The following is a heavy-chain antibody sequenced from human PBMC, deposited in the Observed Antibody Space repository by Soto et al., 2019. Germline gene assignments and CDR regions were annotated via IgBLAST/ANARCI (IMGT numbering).Heavy chain of an antibody. D-gene: IGHD4-17*01. V-gene: IGHV1-2*04. Sequence: ASVKVSCNASGYTLTGYYMHWVRPAPGQGLEWMGWINPNSGGTNYAQKFQGWVTMTRDTSISTAYMELSRLRSDDTAVYYCARDKDYALGMDDGGQGSTVTVSS. J-gene: IGHJ6*02. CDR2: INPNSGGT. CDR3: ARDKDYALGMDD. CDR1: GYTLTGYY.